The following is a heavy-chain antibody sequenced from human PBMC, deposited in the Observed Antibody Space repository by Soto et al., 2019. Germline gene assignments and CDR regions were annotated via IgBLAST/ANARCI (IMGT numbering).Heavy chain of an antibody. V-gene: IGHV3-23*01. CDR1: GFTFSNYA. Sequence: GESLKISCAASGFTFSNYAMSWVRQAPGKGLEWVSAISGSGGSTYYADSVKGRVTISRDNSKNTLSLQMNSLRAEDTAAYYCSKAALGFGESDIWGQGTMVTVS. D-gene: IGHD3-10*01. CDR3: SKAALGFGESDI. CDR2: ISGSGGST. J-gene: IGHJ3*02.